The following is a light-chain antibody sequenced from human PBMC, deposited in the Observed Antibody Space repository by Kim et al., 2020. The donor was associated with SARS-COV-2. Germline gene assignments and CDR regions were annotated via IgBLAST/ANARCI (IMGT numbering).Light chain of an antibody. CDR3: SSYTSSHTVI. Sequence: QSALTQPASVSGSPGQSITISCTGTSSDVGGYNFVSWYQQRPGKAPQLMIYEVNYRPSGVSNRFSGSKSVNTASLTISGLQAEDEADYYCSSYTSSHTVIFGGGTQLTVL. CDR2: EVN. CDR1: SSDVGGYNF. V-gene: IGLV2-14*03. J-gene: IGLJ2*01.